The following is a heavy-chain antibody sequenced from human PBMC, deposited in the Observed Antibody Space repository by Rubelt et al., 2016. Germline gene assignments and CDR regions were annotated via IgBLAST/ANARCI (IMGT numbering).Heavy chain of an antibody. V-gene: IGHV1-69*09. CDR2: IVPILHVT. Sequence: QVQLVQSGAEVKKPGSSVKVSCKASGGTFSSYVINWVRQAPGQGLEWMGRIVPILHVTNYAQKFRGRVTITADKSTSPAYMELTSLRSEDTAVYYCARPPDVYGVDVWGQGTTVTVSS. CDR1: GGTFSSYV. J-gene: IGHJ6*02. CDR3: ARPPDVYGVDV.